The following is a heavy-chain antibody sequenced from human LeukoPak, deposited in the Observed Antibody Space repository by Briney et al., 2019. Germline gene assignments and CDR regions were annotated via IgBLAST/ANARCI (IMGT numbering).Heavy chain of an antibody. J-gene: IGHJ6*02. CDR1: GYTFTNYD. V-gene: IGHV1-8*01. CDR3: ARGRHRSSGWYALTYYYYGMDV. CDR2: MNPNSGNT. Sequence: ASVKVSCKASGYTFTNYDINWVRQAPGQGLEWMGWMNPNSGNTGYAQKFQGRVTMTRNTSISTAYMELSSLRSEDTAVYYCARGRHRSSGWYALTYYYYGMDVWGQGTTVTVSS. D-gene: IGHD6-19*01.